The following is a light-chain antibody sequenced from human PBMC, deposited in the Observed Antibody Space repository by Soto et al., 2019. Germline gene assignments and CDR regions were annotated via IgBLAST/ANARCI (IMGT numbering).Light chain of an antibody. J-gene: IGKJ1*01. CDR2: ETS. CDR3: QYYNDYCWT. Sequence: DIPLTQSPSTLSASVGDRVTITCRASQTISSWLAWYQQKPGKAPNLLLYETSNFESGVPSRFSGSGSGTEFTLTINSLQPDDFAAYYCQYYNDYCWTFGQGTKVEIK. V-gene: IGKV1-5*03. CDR1: QTISSW.